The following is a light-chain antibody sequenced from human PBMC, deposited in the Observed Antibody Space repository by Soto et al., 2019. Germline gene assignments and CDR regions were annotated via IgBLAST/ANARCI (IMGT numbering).Light chain of an antibody. CDR2: EVT. CDR1: SGDIGSYNR. J-gene: IGLJ1*01. CDR3: SSYTNINTRACV. V-gene: IGLV2-14*01. Sequence: QSALTQPASVSGSPVQSITISCTGTSGDIGSYNRVSWYQQHPGKAPKLIIYEVTDRPSGVSNRFSGSKSGNTSSLTISGLQAEDEAEYSCSSYTNINTRACVFGTGTKLTVL.